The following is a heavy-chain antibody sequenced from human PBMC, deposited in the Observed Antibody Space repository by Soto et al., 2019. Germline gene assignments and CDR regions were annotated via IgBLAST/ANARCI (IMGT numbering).Heavy chain of an antibody. V-gene: IGHV1-18*01. CDR1: GYTFTSYG. J-gene: IGHJ5*02. CDR3: ARDLYDSGTNWFDP. CDR2: ISAYNGNT. Sequence: ASVKVSCKASGYTFTSYGISWVRQAPGQGLEWMGWISAYNGNTNYAQKLQGRVTMTTDTSTSTAYMELRSLRSDDTAVYYCARDLYDSGTNWFDPWGQGTLVTVSS. D-gene: IGHD3-3*01.